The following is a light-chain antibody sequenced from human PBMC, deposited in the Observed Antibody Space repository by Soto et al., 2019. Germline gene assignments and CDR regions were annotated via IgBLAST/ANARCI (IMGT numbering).Light chain of an antibody. CDR1: QGISSW. CDR2: AAS. Sequence: DIQMTQSPSSVSASVGDRVTITCRASQGISSWLAWYQHKPGKAPKLLIYAASSMQSGVPSRFGGSGSGTESTLAISSLQPEDFATYYCQQANTFPWTFGQGTMVEIK. J-gene: IGKJ1*01. CDR3: QQANTFPWT. V-gene: IGKV1-12*01.